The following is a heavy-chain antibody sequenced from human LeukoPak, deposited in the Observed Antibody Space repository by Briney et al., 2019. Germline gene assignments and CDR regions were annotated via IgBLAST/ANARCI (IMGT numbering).Heavy chain of an antibody. CDR1: GGSISSSSYY. Sequence: PSETLSLTCTVSGGSISSSSYYWGWIRQPPGKGLEWIGSIYYSGSTYYNPSLKSRVTISVDTSKNQFSLKPSSVTAADTAVYYCARLHSSSDWYFDLWGRGTLVTVSS. J-gene: IGHJ2*01. D-gene: IGHD6-6*01. CDR2: IYYSGST. V-gene: IGHV4-39*01. CDR3: ARLHSSSDWYFDL.